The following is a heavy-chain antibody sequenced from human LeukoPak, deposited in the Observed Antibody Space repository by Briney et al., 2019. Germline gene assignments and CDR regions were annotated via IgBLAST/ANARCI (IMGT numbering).Heavy chain of an antibody. CDR3: ARGRSGPDY. V-gene: IGHV1-18*01. J-gene: IGHJ4*02. CDR1: GYTLTELS. Sequence: ASVKVSCKVSGYTLTELSMHWVRQAPGQGLEWMGWISAYNGNTNYAQKLQGRVTMTTDTSTSTAYMELRSLRSDDTAVYYCARGRSGPDYWGQGTLVTVSP. D-gene: IGHD3-10*01. CDR2: ISAYNGNT.